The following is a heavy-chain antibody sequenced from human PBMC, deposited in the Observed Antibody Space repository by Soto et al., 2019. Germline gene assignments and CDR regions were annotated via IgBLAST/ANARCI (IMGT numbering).Heavy chain of an antibody. Sequence: PSETLSLTCTVSGGSISSGGYYWSWIRQHPGNGLEWIGYIYYSGSTYYNPSLKSRVTISVDTSKNQFSLKLTSVTAADTAVYYCARTTGSGSYWAYYFDYWGQGTLVTV. CDR1: GGSISSGGYY. V-gene: IGHV4-31*03. D-gene: IGHD1-26*01. CDR2: IYYSGST. J-gene: IGHJ4*02. CDR3: ARTTGSGSYWAYYFDY.